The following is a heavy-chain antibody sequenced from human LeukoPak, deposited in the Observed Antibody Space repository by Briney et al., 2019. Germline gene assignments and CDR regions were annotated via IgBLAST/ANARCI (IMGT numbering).Heavy chain of an antibody. CDR3: ASGPHRYYFDY. Sequence: GGSLRLSCAASGFTFSSYAMHWVRQAPGKGLEWVAVISYDGSNKYYADSVKGRFTISRDNAKNSLYLQMNSLRAEDTAVYYCASGPHRYYFDYWGQGTLVTVSS. CDR2: ISYDGSNK. CDR1: GFTFSSYA. J-gene: IGHJ4*02. V-gene: IGHV3-30-3*01.